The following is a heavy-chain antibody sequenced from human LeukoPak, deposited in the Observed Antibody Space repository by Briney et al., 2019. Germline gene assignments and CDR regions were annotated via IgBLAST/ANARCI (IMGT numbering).Heavy chain of an antibody. J-gene: IGHJ4*02. V-gene: IGHV1-69*13. D-gene: IGHD2-21*01. CDR3: ARERRRGGDRANHHT. Sequence: SVKVSCKASGYTFTSYGISWVRQAPGQGLEWMGGIIPIFGTANYAQKFQGRVTITADESTSTAYMELSSLRSEDTAVYYCARERRRGGDRANHHTWGQGTLVTVSS. CDR2: IIPIFGTA. CDR1: GYTFTSYG.